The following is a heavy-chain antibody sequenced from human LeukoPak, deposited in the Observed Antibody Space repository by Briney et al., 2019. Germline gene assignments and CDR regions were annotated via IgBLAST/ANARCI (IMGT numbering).Heavy chain of an antibody. D-gene: IGHD3-3*01. J-gene: IGHJ6*02. CDR3: ARDFTERITIFGVVISDYYYYYGMDV. CDR1: GFTVGNYG. Sequence: GTSLRLSCVVSGFTVGNYGMHWVRQAPDRGLEWVAMISHDGGSEHYGDSVKGRFTISRDISKNTLYLHMSSLRVVDTAVYYCARDFTERITIFGVVISDYYYYYGMDVWGQGTTVTVSS. CDR2: ISHDGGSE. V-gene: IGHV3-30*03.